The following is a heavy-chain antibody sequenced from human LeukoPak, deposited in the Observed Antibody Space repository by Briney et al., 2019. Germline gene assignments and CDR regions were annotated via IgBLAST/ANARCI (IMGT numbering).Heavy chain of an antibody. D-gene: IGHD3-16*01. CDR3: ARGGEGGRKTPSYFDY. Sequence: SETLSLTCTVSGGSISSSSYYWGWIRQPPGKGLEWIGSIYYSGSTYYNPSLKSRVTISVDTSKNQFSLKLSSVTAADTAVYYCARGGEGGRKTPSYFDYWGQGTLVTVSS. J-gene: IGHJ4*02. CDR1: GGSISSSSYY. V-gene: IGHV4-39*07. CDR2: IYYSGST.